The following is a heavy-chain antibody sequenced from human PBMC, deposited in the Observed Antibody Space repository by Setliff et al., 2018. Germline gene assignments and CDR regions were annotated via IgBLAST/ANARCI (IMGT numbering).Heavy chain of an antibody. J-gene: IGHJ6*03. CDR1: GYSISSAYY. CDR3: ARMSGFQYIDV. CDR2: IFHSGRS. V-gene: IGHV4-38-2*01. Sequence: PSETLSLTCAVSGYSISSAYYWGWIRQTPGKGLEWIGSIFHSGRSYYNPSLKSRVTMSLDTSKNQFSLSLTSVTAEDTAVYYCARMSGFQYIDVWDKGTTVTVSS. D-gene: IGHD3-3*01.